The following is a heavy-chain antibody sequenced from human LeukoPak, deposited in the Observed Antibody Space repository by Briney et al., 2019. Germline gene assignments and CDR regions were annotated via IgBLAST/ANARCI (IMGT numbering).Heavy chain of an antibody. V-gene: IGHV3-30-3*01. J-gene: IGHJ4*02. Sequence: PGGSLRLSCAASGFTFSSYAMHWVRQAPGKGLEWVAVISYDGSNKYYADSVKGRFTISRDNSKNTLYLQMNSLRAEDTAVYYCARGTGNDYGGSTDYWGQGTLVTVSS. D-gene: IGHD4-23*01. CDR3: ARGTGNDYGGSTDY. CDR2: ISYDGSNK. CDR1: GFTFSSYA.